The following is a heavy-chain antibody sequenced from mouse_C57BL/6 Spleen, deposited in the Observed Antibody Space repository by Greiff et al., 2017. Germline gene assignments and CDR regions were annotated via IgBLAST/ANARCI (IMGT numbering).Heavy chain of an antibody. V-gene: IGHV1-50*01. Sequence: VQLQQPGAELVKPGASVKLSCKASGYTFTSYWMQWVKQRPGQGLEWIGEIDPSDSYTNYNQKFKGKATLTVDTSSSTAYMQLSSLTSEDSAVYYCAPTTVVAMDYWGQGTTLTVSS. D-gene: IGHD1-1*01. CDR3: APTTVVAMDY. J-gene: IGHJ2*01. CDR1: GYTFTSYW. CDR2: IDPSDSYT.